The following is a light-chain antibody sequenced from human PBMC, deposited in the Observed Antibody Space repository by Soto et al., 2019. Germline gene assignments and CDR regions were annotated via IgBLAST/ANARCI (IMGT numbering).Light chain of an antibody. J-gene: IGKJ1*01. V-gene: IGKV1-39*01. CDR2: AAS. CDR3: QQSYSTPRT. Sequence: DIQMSQSPSCPSPSVGDRVTITSRASQSISSYLNWYQQKPGKAPKLLIYAASSLQSGVPSRFSGSGSGTDFTLTISSLQPEDFATYYCQQSYSTPRTFGQGTKVDI. CDR1: QSISSY.